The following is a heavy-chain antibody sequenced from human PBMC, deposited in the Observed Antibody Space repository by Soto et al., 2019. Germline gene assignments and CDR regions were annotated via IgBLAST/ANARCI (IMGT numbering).Heavy chain of an antibody. D-gene: IGHD6-13*01. Sequence: ASVKVSCKASGYTFTSYGISWVRQAPGQGLEWMGWISAYNGNTNYAQKLQGRVTMTTDTSTSTAYMELRSLRSDDTAVYYCARDRGLYSSSPGFDYWGQGTLVTVSS. J-gene: IGHJ4*02. CDR1: GYTFTSYG. V-gene: IGHV1-18*04. CDR3: ARDRGLYSSSPGFDY. CDR2: ISAYNGNT.